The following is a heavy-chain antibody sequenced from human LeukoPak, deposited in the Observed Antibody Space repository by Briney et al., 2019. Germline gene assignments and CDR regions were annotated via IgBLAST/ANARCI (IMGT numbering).Heavy chain of an antibody. Sequence: GASVKVSCKASGYSFTGYYIHWVRQAPGQGLEWMGWINPYSGDTDSAQKFQGRVAVTRDTSITTAYMDLSRLTSGDTAVYYCARANGGGAYYPFDYWGQGAWSPSPQ. CDR3: ARANGGGAYYPFDY. CDR1: GYSFTGYY. D-gene: IGHD4-17*01. J-gene: IGHJ4*02. V-gene: IGHV1-2*02. CDR2: INPYSGDT.